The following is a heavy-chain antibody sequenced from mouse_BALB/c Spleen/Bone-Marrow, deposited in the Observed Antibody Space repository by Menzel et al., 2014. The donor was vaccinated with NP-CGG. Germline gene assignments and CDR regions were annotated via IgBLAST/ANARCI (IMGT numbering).Heavy chain of an antibody. CDR2: IDPANGNT. J-gene: IGHJ1*01. V-gene: IGHV14-3*02. CDR3: AGGGTPVRCYSVV. D-gene: IGHD1-1*01. Sequence: EVKLVESGAELVKPGASVKLSCTASGFNIKDTYMHWVKQRPEQGLEWIGRIDPANGNTKYDPKFQGKATITADTSSNTAYLQPGGLTSEDPAFYYWAGGGTPVRCYSVVWGAGTPVPVS. CDR1: GFNIKDTY.